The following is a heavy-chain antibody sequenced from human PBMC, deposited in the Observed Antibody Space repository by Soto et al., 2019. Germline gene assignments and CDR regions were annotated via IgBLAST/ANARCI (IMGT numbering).Heavy chain of an antibody. J-gene: IGHJ3*02. CDR2: INHSGST. V-gene: IGHV4-34*01. CDR3: AIEKVGAPSVHVFDI. Sequence: SETLSLTCAVYDGSFSGYYLSWIRQPPGKGLEWIGEINHSGSTNYNPSLKSRVTISVDTSKNQFSLKLSSVTAADTAVYYCAIEKVGAPSVHVFDIWGQGTMVTVSS. CDR1: DGSFSGYY. D-gene: IGHD1-26*01.